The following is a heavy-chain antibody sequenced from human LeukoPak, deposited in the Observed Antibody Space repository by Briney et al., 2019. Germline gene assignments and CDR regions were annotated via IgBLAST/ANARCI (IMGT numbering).Heavy chain of an antibody. V-gene: IGHV3-11*06. CDR1: GFTFSYHS. CDR2: VSRSSGHI. CDR3: ARDPPSCADGVCFSGLDL. J-gene: IGHJ5*02. Sequence: PGGSLRLSCAASGFTFSYHSMIWVRQAPARGLEWISYVSRSSGHIHYADSVKGRFTSSRDNAKSSLYLQMNILGAEDTAVYYCARDPPSCADGVCFSGLDLWGQGTLVTVSS. D-gene: IGHD2-8*01.